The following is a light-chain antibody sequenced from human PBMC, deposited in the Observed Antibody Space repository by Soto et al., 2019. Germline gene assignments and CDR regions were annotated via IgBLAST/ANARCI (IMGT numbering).Light chain of an antibody. CDR3: QQRSNWPPLFT. Sequence: EVVLTQSPATLCLSPAERATVSGRGSQSVSSYLAWYQQKPGQAPRLLIYDASNRATGIPARFSGSGSGTEFTLTISSLQSEDFAVYYCQQRSNWPPLFTFGQGTRLEIK. J-gene: IGKJ5*01. CDR2: DAS. V-gene: IGKV3-11*01. CDR1: QSVSSY.